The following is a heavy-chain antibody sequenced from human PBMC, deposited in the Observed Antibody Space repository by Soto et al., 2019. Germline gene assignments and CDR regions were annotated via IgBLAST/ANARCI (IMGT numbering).Heavy chain of an antibody. Sequence: QVQLVQSGPEVKKPGASVTVSCKTSGYTFTDHGIDWVRQAPGQGREWVGWVSSYNGNTNYAYNLKDRVIRTTDASSISAYMELGGLRSDDTAVYYSARGVGRSYSPADFWGKGTSVPV. J-gene: IGHJ6*03. V-gene: IGHV1-18*01. CDR1: GYTFTDHG. D-gene: IGHD3-10*01. CDR3: ARGVGRSYSPADF. CDR2: VSSYNGNT.